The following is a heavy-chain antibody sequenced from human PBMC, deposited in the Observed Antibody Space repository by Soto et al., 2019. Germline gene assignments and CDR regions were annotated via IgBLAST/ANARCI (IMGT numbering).Heavy chain of an antibody. Sequence: SVKVSCKASGGTFSSYAISWVRQAPGQGLEWMGGIIPIFGTANYAQKFQGRATITADESTSTAYMELSSLRSEDTAVYYCARLSFPGYYYYYGMDVWGQGTTVTVSS. J-gene: IGHJ6*02. D-gene: IGHD3-10*01. CDR3: ARLSFPGYYYYYGMDV. CDR2: IIPIFGTA. CDR1: GGTFSSYA. V-gene: IGHV1-69*13.